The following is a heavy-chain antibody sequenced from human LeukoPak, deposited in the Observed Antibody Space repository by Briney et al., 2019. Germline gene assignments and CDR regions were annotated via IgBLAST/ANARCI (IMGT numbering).Heavy chain of an antibody. CDR3: ARDRRDGYNPLDY. CDR2: IIPIFGTA. Sequence: SVKVSCKASGGTFSSYAISWVRQAPGQGLEWMGGIIPIFGTANYAQKFQGRVTITADESTSTAYMELSSLRSEDTAVYYCARDRRDGYNPLDYWGQGTLVTVSS. J-gene: IGHJ4*02. D-gene: IGHD5-24*01. V-gene: IGHV1-69*01. CDR1: GGTFSSYA.